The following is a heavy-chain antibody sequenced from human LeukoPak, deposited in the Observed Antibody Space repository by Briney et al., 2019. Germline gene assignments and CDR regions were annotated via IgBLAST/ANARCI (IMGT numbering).Heavy chain of an antibody. CDR2: IIPIFCTA. Sequence: SVKVSCKASGGTFSSYAISWVRQAPGQGLEWMGGIIPIFCTANYQLKFQGRVTITAAEYTAKAYMELSSLRSEDTAVYYCASGSSGYGYYYYMDVWGKGTTVTVSS. J-gene: IGHJ6*03. CDR1: GGTFSSYA. CDR3: ASGSSGYGYYYYMDV. V-gene: IGHV1-69*13. D-gene: IGHD3-22*01.